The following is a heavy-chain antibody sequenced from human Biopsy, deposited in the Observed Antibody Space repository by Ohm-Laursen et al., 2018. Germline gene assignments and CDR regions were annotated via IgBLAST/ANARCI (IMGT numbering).Heavy chain of an antibody. Sequence: ASVKVSCKSSGGTLSNYAINWVRQAPGQGLEWMGGIIPIFDTANYAQKFQDRVTITADKSTFTAYMELSSLRSEDTAVYYCASDLLGREGYCGGRNCQIAYWGQGTLVTVSS. D-gene: IGHD2-15*01. CDR1: GGTLSNYA. J-gene: IGHJ4*02. CDR3: ASDLLGREGYCGGRNCQIAY. V-gene: IGHV1-69*06. CDR2: IIPIFDTA.